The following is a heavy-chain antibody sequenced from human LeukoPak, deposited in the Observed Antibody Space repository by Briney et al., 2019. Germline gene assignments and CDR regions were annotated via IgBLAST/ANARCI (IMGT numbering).Heavy chain of an antibody. CDR1: GGSFSGYY. J-gene: IGHJ6*03. V-gene: IGHV4-34*01. CDR3: ARVARGKYMDV. Sequence: SETLSLTCAVYGGSFSGYYWSWIRQPPGKGLEWIGEINHSGSTNYNPSLKSRVTISVDTSKNQFSLKLSSVTAADTAVYYCARVARGKYMDVWGKGTTVTVSS. D-gene: IGHD3-10*01. CDR2: INHSGST.